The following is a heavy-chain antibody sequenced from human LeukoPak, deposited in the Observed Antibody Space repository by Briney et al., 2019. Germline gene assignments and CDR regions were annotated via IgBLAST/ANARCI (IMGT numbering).Heavy chain of an antibody. J-gene: IGHJ4*02. CDR2: ISGSGAST. Sequence: GGSLGLSCAASGITLSTYIMSWVPQASGKGLEWVSAISGSGASTYYAASVKGRFTISRDNSKNTLYLQMNSLGAEDTAVYYCAIKYTSGWCYWGQGTLVTVSS. V-gene: IGHV3-23*01. CDR3: AIKYTSGWCY. D-gene: IGHD6-19*01. CDR1: GITLSTYI.